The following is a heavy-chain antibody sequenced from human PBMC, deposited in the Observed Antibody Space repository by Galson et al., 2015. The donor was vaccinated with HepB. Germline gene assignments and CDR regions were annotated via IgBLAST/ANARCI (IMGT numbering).Heavy chain of an antibody. D-gene: IGHD6-19*01. CDR1: GYTFTNYW. V-gene: IGHV5-51*03. CDR2: IYLGDSDT. CDR3: AKRGNNGWVRDTGPIDALDI. J-gene: IGHJ3*02. Sequence: QSGAEVKKPGESLKISCKGSGYTFTNYWIGWVRQMPGKGLEWMGIIYLGDSDTRYSPSFEGQVTISADRSTTTAYLQWSSLEASDTAIYYCAKRGNNGWVRDTGPIDALDIWGQGTMVTVSS.